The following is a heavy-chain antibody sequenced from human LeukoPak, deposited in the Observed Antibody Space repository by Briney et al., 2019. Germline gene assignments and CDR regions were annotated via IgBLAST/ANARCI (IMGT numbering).Heavy chain of an antibody. CDR3: ARQPPYSSTFDI. Sequence: KTSETLSLTCTVSGASINRSSYSWAWIRQPPGKGLEWIGSMSHSESPYYNPSLRGRVTISVDTSKNQLSLRLTSVTAADRAVYYCARQPPYSSTFDIWGQGTMVTVSS. V-gene: IGHV4-39*01. CDR1: GASINRSSYS. CDR2: MSHSESP. J-gene: IGHJ3*02. D-gene: IGHD2-21*01.